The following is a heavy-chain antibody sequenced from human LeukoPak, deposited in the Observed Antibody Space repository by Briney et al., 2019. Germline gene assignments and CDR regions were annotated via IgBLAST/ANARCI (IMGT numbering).Heavy chain of an antibody. J-gene: IGHJ4*02. CDR1: GFTFSGYW. CDR3: ATIGDRRTGELYRIDY. Sequence: PGGSLRLSCAASGFTFSGYWMHWVRQAPGKGLAWVSVIRSDGSITTYADSVKGRFTISRDNSKNTLYLQMNSLRAEDAAIYYCATIGDRRTGELYRIDYWGQGTLVTVSS. D-gene: IGHD7-27*01. CDR2: IRSDGSIT. V-gene: IGHV3-74*01.